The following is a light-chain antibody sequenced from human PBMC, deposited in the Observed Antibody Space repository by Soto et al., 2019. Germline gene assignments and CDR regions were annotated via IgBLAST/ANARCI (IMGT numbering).Light chain of an antibody. CDR1: RSVSSL. V-gene: IGKV3-15*01. CDR2: DTS. J-gene: IGKJ2*01. CDR3: QQYNIWPYT. Sequence: IVLTQSPATLSVSPGERATLSCRASRSVSSLLAWYQQKPRQAPRLLIYDTSTRATGIPARFSGSGSGTDFTLTISSLQSEDFAIYYCQQYNIWPYTFGQGTKVDIK.